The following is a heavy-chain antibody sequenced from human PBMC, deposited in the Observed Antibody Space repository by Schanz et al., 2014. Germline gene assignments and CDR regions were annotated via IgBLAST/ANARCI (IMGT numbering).Heavy chain of an antibody. J-gene: IGHJ4*02. CDR3: AKSYDTSGYSGFDY. D-gene: IGHD3-22*01. CDR1: GFTFSSYS. Sequence: EVQLVESGGGLVQPGGSLRLSCAASGFTFSSYSMNWVRQAPGKGLEWVSYISSSSSTIYYADSVKGRFTISRDNAKNSLYLQMNSLRDEDTAVYFCAKSYDTSGYSGFDYWGQGTLVTVSS. V-gene: IGHV3-48*02. CDR2: ISSSSSTI.